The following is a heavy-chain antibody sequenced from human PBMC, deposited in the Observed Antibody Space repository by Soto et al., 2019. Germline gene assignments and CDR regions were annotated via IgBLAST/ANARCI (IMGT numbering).Heavy chain of an antibody. V-gene: IGHV3-23*01. D-gene: IGHD5-18*01. CDR3: AKDRYRIQLWLKHFDY. Sequence: PGGSLILSCAASGFHFSSYAMSWVRQAPGKGLEWVSAISGSGGSTYYADSVKGRFTISRDNSKNTLYLQMNSLRAEDTAVYYCAKDRYRIQLWLKHFDYWGQGTLVTVSS. CDR1: GFHFSSYA. CDR2: ISGSGGST. J-gene: IGHJ4*02.